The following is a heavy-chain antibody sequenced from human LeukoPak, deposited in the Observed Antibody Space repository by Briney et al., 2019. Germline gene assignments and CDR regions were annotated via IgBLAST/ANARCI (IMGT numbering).Heavy chain of an antibody. CDR2: ISGSGGST. CDR3: AKCGTKPMIAWYFDL. J-gene: IGHJ2*01. Sequence: RSGGSLRLSCAASGFTFNNYALTWVRQTPGKGLECVPAISGSGGSTYYADSVKGRFTISRDNSKNTLYLQMNSLRAEDTAVYYCAKCGTKPMIAWYFDLWGRGTLVTVSS. D-gene: IGHD3-22*01. V-gene: IGHV3-23*01. CDR1: GFTFNNYA.